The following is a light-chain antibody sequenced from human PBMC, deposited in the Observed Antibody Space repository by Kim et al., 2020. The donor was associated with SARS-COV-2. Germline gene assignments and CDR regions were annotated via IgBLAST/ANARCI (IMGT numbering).Light chain of an antibody. CDR1: QSVGDH. CDR2: DAS. V-gene: IGKV3-11*01. J-gene: IGKJ4*01. CDR3: QQRYNWPPLT. Sequence: GERATHSGRASQSVGDHWAWYQQKPGQPPRLLIYDASNRATGVPARFSGSGSGTDFTLTIGSLEPEDFAVYFCQQRYNWPPLTFGGGTKVDI.